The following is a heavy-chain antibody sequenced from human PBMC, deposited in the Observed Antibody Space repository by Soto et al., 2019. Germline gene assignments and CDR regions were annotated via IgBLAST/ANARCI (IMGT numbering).Heavy chain of an antibody. CDR3: ARVARLHLWAPFDY. Sequence: QVQLVESGGGVVQPGTSLRLSCAASGFTFSSYAMHWVRQAPGKGLEWVSLISYDGSNKYYADSVKGRFTISRDISKNTLYLQMNSLRAEDTAVYYCARVARLHLWAPFDYWGQGTLVTVSS. CDR1: GFTFSSYA. J-gene: IGHJ4*02. CDR2: ISYDGSNK. D-gene: IGHD5-18*01. V-gene: IGHV3-30-3*01.